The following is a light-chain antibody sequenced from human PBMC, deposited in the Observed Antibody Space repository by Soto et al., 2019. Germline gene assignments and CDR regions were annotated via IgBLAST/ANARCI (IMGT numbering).Light chain of an antibody. CDR3: QEYNDFSGT. CDR1: QRTSNW. Sequence: DIQMTQSPSTLSASVGDRVTITCRASQRTSNWLAWYQQKPGKAPKLLIYKASSLESGVPSRFSGSGSGTEFTLTISSLQPDDFATYYCQEYNDFSGTFGQGTKVEIK. J-gene: IGKJ1*01. CDR2: KAS. V-gene: IGKV1-5*03.